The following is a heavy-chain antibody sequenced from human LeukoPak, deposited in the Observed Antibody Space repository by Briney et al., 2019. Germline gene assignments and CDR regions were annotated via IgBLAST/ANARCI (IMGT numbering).Heavy chain of an antibody. CDR1: GFTFSSYS. V-gene: IGHV3-48*04. CDR3: ARLARGSYRYSTEYYFDY. J-gene: IGHJ4*02. D-gene: IGHD3-16*02. CDR2: ISSSSSTI. Sequence: GGSLRLSCAASGFTFSSYSMNWVRQAPGKGLEWVSYISSSSSTIYYADSVKGRFTISRDNAKNSLYLQMNSLRAEDTAVYYCARLARGSYRYSTEYYFDYWGQGTLVTVSS.